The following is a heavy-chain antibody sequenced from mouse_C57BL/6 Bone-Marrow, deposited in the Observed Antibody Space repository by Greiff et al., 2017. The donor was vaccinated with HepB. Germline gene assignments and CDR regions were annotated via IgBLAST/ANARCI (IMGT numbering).Heavy chain of an antibody. Sequence: EVKLMESGGDLVKPGGSLKLSCAASGFTFSSYGMSWVRQTPDKRLEWVATISSGGSYTYYPDSVKGRFTISRDNAKNTLYLQMSSLKSEDTAMYYCARHDHWYFDVWGTGTTVTVSS. CDR1: GFTFSSYG. CDR2: ISSGGSYT. J-gene: IGHJ1*03. V-gene: IGHV5-6*01. CDR3: ARHDHWYFDV.